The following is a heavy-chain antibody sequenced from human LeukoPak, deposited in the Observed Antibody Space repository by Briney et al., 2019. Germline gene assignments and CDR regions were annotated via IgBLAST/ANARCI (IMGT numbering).Heavy chain of an antibody. CDR2: ISAYNGNT. J-gene: IGHJ6*02. CDR1: GYTFTSYG. V-gene: IGHV1-18*01. D-gene: IGHD6-13*01. CDR3: ARPFDSSSWYGAGYYYYGMDV. Sequence: GASVNVSCKASGYTFTSYGISWVRQAPGQGLEWMGWISAYNGNTNYAQKLQGRVTMTTDTSTSTAYMELRSLRSDDTAVYYCARPFDSSSWYGAGYYYYGMDVWGQGTTVTVSS.